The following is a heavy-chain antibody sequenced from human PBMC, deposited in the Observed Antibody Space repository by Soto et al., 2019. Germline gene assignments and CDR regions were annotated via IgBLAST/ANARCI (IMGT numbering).Heavy chain of an antibody. V-gene: IGHV1-18*01. CDR1: GYTFTSYG. D-gene: IGHD3-3*01. CDR3: ARVFGYYDFWSGYQSPDALDI. CDR2: ISAYNGNT. Sequence: ASVKVSCKASGYTFTSYGISWVRQAPGQGLEWMGWISAYNGNTNYAQKLQGRVTMTTDTSTSTAYMELRSLRSDDTAVYYCARVFGYYDFWSGYQSPDALDIWGQGTMVTVSS. J-gene: IGHJ3*02.